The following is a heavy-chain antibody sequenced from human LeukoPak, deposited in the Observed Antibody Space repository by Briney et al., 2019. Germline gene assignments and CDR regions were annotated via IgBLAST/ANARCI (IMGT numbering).Heavy chain of an antibody. D-gene: IGHD3-10*01. J-gene: IGHJ6*03. CDR1: GFTFDDYA. CDR2: ITGGADST. Sequence: GGSLRLSCAASGFTFDDYAMHWVRQAPGKGLEWVSLITGGADSTYYADSVKVRFTIPRDNSKNSLYLQMNSLRTEDTALYYCAKAHGSGNYYFYYMDIWGKGTTVTVSS. CDR3: AKAHGSGNYYFYYMDI. V-gene: IGHV3-43*02.